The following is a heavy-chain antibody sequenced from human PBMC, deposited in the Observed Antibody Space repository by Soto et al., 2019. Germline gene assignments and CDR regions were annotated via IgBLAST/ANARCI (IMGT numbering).Heavy chain of an antibody. Sequence: QVQLVQPGAEVKKPGASVKFSCKASGYIFTNFYIHWVRQAPGQGLEWIGIINPNGGSTNYAQKFKGRVTMTRDTSTSTVYMDLSSLRSEDTAVYYCTRGLASGDYWGQGTLITVSS. V-gene: IGHV1-46*03. CDR3: TRGLASGDY. D-gene: IGHD6-6*01. J-gene: IGHJ4*02. CDR1: GYIFTNFY. CDR2: INPNGGST.